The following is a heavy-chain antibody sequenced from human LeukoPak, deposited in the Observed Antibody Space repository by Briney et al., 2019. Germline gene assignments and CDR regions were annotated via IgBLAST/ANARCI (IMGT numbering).Heavy chain of an antibody. CDR1: GYSFTSYW. Sequence: GESLKISCQGSGYSFTSYWIGWVRQMPGKGLEWMGIIYPGDSDTRYSPSFQGQVTISADKSISTAYLQWSSLKASDTAMYYCARRPINGAVAGTGDDRFDPWGQGTLVTVSS. J-gene: IGHJ5*02. D-gene: IGHD6-19*01. CDR3: ARRPINGAVAGTGDDRFDP. CDR2: IYPGDSDT. V-gene: IGHV5-51*01.